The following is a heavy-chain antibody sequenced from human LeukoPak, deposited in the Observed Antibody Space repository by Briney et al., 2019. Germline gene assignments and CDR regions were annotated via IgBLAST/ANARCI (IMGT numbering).Heavy chain of an antibody. Sequence: SVKVSCKASGGTFSSYAISWVRQAPGQGLEWMGGIIPIFGTANYAQKFQGRVTITADKSTSTAYMELSSLRSEDTAVYYCARPNWERNYYYYYMDVWGKGTTVTVSS. V-gene: IGHV1-69*06. CDR1: GGTFSSYA. J-gene: IGHJ6*03. D-gene: IGHD1-26*01. CDR2: IIPIFGTA. CDR3: ARPNWERNYYYYYMDV.